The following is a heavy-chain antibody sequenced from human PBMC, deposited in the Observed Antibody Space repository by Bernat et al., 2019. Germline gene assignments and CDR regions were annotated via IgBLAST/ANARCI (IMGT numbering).Heavy chain of an antibody. Sequence: QVQLVESGGGVVQPGRSLRLSCAASGFTFSSYGMHWVRQAPGKGLEWVAVIWYDGSNKYYADSVKGRFTISRDNSKNTLYLQMNSLRAEGTAVYYCARDGDETRPGEVFGNYWGQGTLVTVSS. CDR2: IWYDGSNK. J-gene: IGHJ4*02. CDR1: GFTFSSYG. V-gene: IGHV3-33*01. D-gene: IGHD3-10*01. CDR3: ARDGDETRPGEVFGNY.